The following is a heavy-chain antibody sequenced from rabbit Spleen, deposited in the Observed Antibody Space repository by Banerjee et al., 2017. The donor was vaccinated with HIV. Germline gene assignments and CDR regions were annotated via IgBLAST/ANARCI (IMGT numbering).Heavy chain of an antibody. CDR2: IDTGSSGFT. CDR3: ARDGISFVSTGWGLTRLDL. V-gene: IGHV1S45*01. Sequence: EQLEESGGGLVKPEGSLTLTCKASGVSLNDKDVMCWVRQAPGKGLEWIACIDTGSSGFTYFATWAKGRFTCPKTSSTTVTLQMTRLTAADTATYFCARDGISFVSTGWGLTRLDLWGPGTLVTVS. CDR1: GVSLNDKDV. D-gene: IGHD4-1*01. J-gene: IGHJ6*01.